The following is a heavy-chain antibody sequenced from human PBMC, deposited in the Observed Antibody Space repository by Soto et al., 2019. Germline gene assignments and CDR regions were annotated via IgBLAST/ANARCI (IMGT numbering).Heavy chain of an antibody. Sequence: SETLSLTCAVYGGSFSGYYWSWIRQPPGKGLEWIGEINHSGSINYNPSLKSRVTISVDTSKNQFSLKLSSVTAADTAVYYCARFRIADRTGFDYWGQGTLVTVSS. CDR1: GGSFSGYY. CDR2: INHSGSI. J-gene: IGHJ4*02. CDR3: ARFRIADRTGFDY. V-gene: IGHV4-34*01. D-gene: IGHD6-6*01.